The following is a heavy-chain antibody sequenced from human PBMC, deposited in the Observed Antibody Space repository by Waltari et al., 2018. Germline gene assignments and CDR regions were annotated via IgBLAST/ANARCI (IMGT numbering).Heavy chain of an antibody. Sequence: YNPSLKSRVTISVDTSKNQFSLKLSSVTAADTAVYYCARALGRTVTTPYYYVMDVWGQGTTVTVSS. V-gene: IGHV4-59*01. D-gene: IGHD4-17*01. J-gene: IGHJ6*02. CDR3: ARALGRTVTTPYYYVMDV.